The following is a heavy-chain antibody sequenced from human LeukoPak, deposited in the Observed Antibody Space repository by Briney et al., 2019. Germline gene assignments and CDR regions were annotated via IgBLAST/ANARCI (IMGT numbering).Heavy chain of an antibody. J-gene: IGHJ4*02. Sequence: GGSLRLSCAASGFTFSSYGMHWVRQAPGRGLEWVSTISGTGIGTYSADSVKGRFTISRDNSKNTLYLQMNSLRAEDTAVYYCAKDREVGGTIPYYFDYWGQGSLLSVSS. V-gene: IGHV3-23*01. CDR3: AKDREVGGTIPYYFDY. D-gene: IGHD1-26*01. CDR2: ISGTGIGT. CDR1: GFTFSSYG.